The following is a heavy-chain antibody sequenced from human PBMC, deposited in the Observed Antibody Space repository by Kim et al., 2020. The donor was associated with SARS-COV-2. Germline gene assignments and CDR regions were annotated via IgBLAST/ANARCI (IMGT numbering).Heavy chain of an antibody. D-gene: IGHD6-13*01. CDR3: ARGRAAAGMTVDY. V-gene: IGHV1-69*01. Sequence: YAQKFQGRVTITADESTSTAYMELSSLRSEDTAVYYCARGRAAAGMTVDYWGQGTLVTVSS. J-gene: IGHJ4*02.